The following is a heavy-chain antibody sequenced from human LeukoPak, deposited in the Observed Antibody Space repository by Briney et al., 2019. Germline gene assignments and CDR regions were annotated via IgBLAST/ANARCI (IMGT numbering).Heavy chain of an antibody. CDR3: ARQRGGNYYYFDY. CDR2: ISGSDGST. V-gene: IGHV3-23*01. J-gene: IGHJ4*02. D-gene: IGHD5-24*01. Sequence: SSISGSDGSTHYADSMKGRFTISRDISKNTLYLQMNSLRAEDTAVYYCARQRGGNYYYFDYWGQGILVTVSS.